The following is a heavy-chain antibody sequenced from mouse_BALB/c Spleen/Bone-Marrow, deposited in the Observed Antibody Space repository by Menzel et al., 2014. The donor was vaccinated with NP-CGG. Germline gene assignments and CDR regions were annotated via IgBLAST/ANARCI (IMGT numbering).Heavy chain of an antibody. J-gene: IGHJ3*01. Sequence: QVQLQQSGAELMKPGASVKISCKATGYTFSSYWIEWIKQRPGHGLEWIGEILPGSGNTNYNAKFKGKATFTADTSSNTAYMQRSSLTSEDSAVYYCARGARSYDYDRTWFAYWGQGTLVTVSA. D-gene: IGHD2-4*01. V-gene: IGHV1-9*01. CDR2: ILPGSGNT. CDR3: ARGARSYDYDRTWFAY. CDR1: GYTFSSYW.